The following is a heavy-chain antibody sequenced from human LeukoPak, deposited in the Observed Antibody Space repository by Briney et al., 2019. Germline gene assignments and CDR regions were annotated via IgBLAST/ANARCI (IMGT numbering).Heavy chain of an antibody. J-gene: IGHJ4*02. CDR1: GGSFSGYY. Sequence: SETLSLTCAVYGGSFSGYYWSWIRQPPGKGLEWIGEINHSGSTNYNPSLKSRVTISVDTSKNQFSLKLSSVTAADTAVYYCASVGLYSSSSYDYWGQGTLVTVSS. V-gene: IGHV4-34*01. D-gene: IGHD6-13*01. CDR3: ASVGLYSSSSYDY. CDR2: INHSGST.